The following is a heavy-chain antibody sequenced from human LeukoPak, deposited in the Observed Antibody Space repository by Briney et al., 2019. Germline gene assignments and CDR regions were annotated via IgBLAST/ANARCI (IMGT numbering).Heavy chain of an antibody. V-gene: IGHV4-4*07. CDR2: IYTSGST. CDR3: ASGTPRGYWYFDL. D-gene: IGHD1-1*01. Sequence: SETLSLTCTVSGGSISSYYWSWIRQPTGKGLEWIGRIYTSGSTNYNPSLKSRVTISVDTSKNQFSLKLSSVTAADTAVYYCASGTPRGYWYFDLWGRGTLVTVSS. J-gene: IGHJ2*01. CDR1: GGSISSYY.